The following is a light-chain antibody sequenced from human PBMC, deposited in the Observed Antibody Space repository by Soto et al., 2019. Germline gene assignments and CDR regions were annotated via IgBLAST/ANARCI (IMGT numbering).Light chain of an antibody. Sequence: QSALAQPASVSGSRGQSITFSCTGTSGDLPGANPVSWYQQHPGKAPMLIIYDVSKRPSGVSDRFSGSKSGNTASLTISGLQAEYEYDYYCSSYILSDIVVFGGGTKVTVL. J-gene: IGLJ2*01. CDR2: DVS. CDR3: SSYILSDIVV. V-gene: IGLV2-14*03. CDR1: SGDLPGANP.